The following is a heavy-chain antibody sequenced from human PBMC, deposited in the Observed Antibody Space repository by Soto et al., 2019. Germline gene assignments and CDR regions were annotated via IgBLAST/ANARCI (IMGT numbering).Heavy chain of an antibody. V-gene: IGHV4-39*01. CDR2: IYYSGST. J-gene: IGHJ3*02. D-gene: IGHD2-2*01. CDR3: ARGFRPHGGIVVVPAAMTAFDI. Sequence: SETLSLTCTVSGGSISSSSYYWGWIRQPPGKGLEWIGSIYYSGSTYYNPSLKSRVTISVDTSKNQFSLKLSSVTAADTAVYYCARGFRPHGGIVVVPAAMTAFDIWGQGTMVTVSS. CDR1: GGSISSSSYY.